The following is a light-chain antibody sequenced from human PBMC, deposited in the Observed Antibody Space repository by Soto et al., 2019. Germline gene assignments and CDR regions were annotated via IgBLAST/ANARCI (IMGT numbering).Light chain of an antibody. Sequence: EIVLTQSPATLSLSPGERATLSCRTSQSVRTFLAWYQQKPGQAPRLLLYDASNRATGIPARFSGTGSGTDFTLTIGSLVPEDFAVYYCQQRTNWPLTFGGGTKVEIK. V-gene: IGKV3-11*01. CDR3: QQRTNWPLT. CDR1: QSVRTF. CDR2: DAS. J-gene: IGKJ4*01.